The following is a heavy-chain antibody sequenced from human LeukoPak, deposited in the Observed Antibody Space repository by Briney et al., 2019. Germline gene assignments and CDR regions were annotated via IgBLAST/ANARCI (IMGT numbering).Heavy chain of an antibody. CDR2: IQYDESNK. J-gene: IGHJ4*02. V-gene: IGHV3-30*02. D-gene: IGHD7-27*01. CDR3: AKDMRVASTGGVGYFDN. CDR1: GFTFSSYG. Sequence: GGSLRLSCEASGFTFSSYGMHWVRQAPGKGLEWVTFIQYDESNKYYAASVKGRFTISRDNSKNTLYLQMNSLGLEDTAVYYCAKDMRVASTGGVGYFDNWGQGTLVTVSS.